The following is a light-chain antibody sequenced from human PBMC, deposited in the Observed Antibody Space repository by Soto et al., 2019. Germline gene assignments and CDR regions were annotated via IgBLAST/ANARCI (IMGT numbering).Light chain of an antibody. CDR2: GAS. Sequence: IQMTQSPSTLSASVGDRVTITCRASQTINRWLAWYQQKPGEVPKLLIYGASILQSGVPSRFSGSGSGTDFTLTISSLQPEDFATYYCQQSYSTPRPFGQGTKVDIK. CDR3: QQSYSTPRP. V-gene: IGKV1-39*01. CDR1: QTINRW. J-gene: IGKJ1*01.